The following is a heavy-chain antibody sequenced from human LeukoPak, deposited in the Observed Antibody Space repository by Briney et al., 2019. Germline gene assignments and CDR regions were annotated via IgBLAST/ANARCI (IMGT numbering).Heavy chain of an antibody. CDR3: ARRGDGYSDDAFDI. CDR2: IYYSRST. CDR1: GGSNSSSYYY. Sequence: SETLSFTCTVSGGSNSSSYYYWGWIRQPPGKVLELIGTIYYSRSTYYTPSFKSRVTLSVDTSKSQFSLRMSSVTAAETAVYYCARRGDGYSDDAFDIWGNGTMVTVSS. J-gene: IGHJ3*02. D-gene: IGHD5-24*01. V-gene: IGHV4-39*01.